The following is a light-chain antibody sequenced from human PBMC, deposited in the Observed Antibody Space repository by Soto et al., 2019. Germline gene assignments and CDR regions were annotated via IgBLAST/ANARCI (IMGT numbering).Light chain of an antibody. J-gene: IGKJ1*01. CDR2: GAS. Sequence: EIVLTQSPGTLSLSPGERATLSCRASQSVRSNYLAWYQQKPGQAPRLLIYGASSRATGIPDRFSGSGSGTDFTLTINRLEHEDFAVYYCQQSGPSPRTFGQGTKVEIK. CDR3: QQSGPSPRT. V-gene: IGKV3-20*01. CDR1: QSVRSNY.